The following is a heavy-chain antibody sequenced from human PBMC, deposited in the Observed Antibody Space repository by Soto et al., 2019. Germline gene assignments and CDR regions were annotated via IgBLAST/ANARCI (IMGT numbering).Heavy chain of an antibody. CDR3: AKDKAGWELPDY. D-gene: IGHD1-26*01. J-gene: IGHJ4*02. Sequence: QVQLVESGGGVVQPGRSLRLSCAASGFTFSSYGMHWVRQAPGKGLEWVAVISYDGSNKYYADSVKGRFTISRDNSKNTLDLQMNSRRAEDTAVYYCAKDKAGWELPDYWRQGTLVTVSS. V-gene: IGHV3-30*18. CDR2: ISYDGSNK. CDR1: GFTFSSYG.